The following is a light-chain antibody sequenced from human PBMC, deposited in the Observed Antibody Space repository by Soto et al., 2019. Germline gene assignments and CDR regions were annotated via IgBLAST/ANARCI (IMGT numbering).Light chain of an antibody. CDR2: DVD. J-gene: IGLJ1*01. CDR1: SSDIGGYNY. CDR3: CSNAGRPDI. V-gene: IGLV2-11*01. Sequence: QSALTQPRSVSGSPGQSVAISCTGTSSDIGGYNYVSWYQQHPGKAPKVIIYDVDKRPSGVPDRFFGSKSGNTASLTISVLQTEDEADYYCCSNAGRPDIFGTGTKLTVL.